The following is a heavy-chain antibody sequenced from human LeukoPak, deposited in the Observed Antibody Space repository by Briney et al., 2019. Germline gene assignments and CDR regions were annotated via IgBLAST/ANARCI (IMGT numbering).Heavy chain of an antibody. CDR3: ARHREAVVVVAATRVGAFDI. D-gene: IGHD2-15*01. Sequence: KSSETLSLTCTVSGGSISSSSYYWGWIRQPPGKGLEWIGSIYYSGSTYYNPSLKSRVTISVDTSKNQFSLKLSSVTAADTAVYYCARHREAVVVVAATRVGAFDIWGQGTMVTVSS. CDR2: IYYSGST. J-gene: IGHJ3*02. V-gene: IGHV4-39*01. CDR1: GGSISSSSYY.